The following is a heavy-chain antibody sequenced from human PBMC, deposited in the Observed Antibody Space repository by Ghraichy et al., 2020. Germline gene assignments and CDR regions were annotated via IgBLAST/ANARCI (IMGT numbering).Heavy chain of an antibody. Sequence: LSLTCAASGFTFSSYSMNWVRQAPGKGLEWVSSISSSSSYIYYADSVKGRFTISRDNAKNSLYLQMNSLRAEDTAVYYCARDPSKFYYYDSSGYCDYWGQGTLVTVSS. CDR1: GFTFSSYS. J-gene: IGHJ4*02. D-gene: IGHD3-22*01. CDR3: ARDPSKFYYYDSSGYCDY. CDR2: ISSSSSYI. V-gene: IGHV3-21*01.